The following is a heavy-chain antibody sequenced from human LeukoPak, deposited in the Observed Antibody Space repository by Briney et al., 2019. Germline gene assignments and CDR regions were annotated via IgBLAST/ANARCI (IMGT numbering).Heavy chain of an antibody. J-gene: IGHJ3*01. V-gene: IGHV5-51*01. D-gene: IGHD2-21*01. Sequence: GESLKISCKGSGYIFTNYWIGRVRQMPGKGLEWMGIIYPDDSDTRHSPSFRGQVTFSADKSISTAYLQWSSLKASDTAMYYCARPSAYGEDAFDVWGQGTLVTVSS. CDR3: ARPSAYGEDAFDV. CDR1: GYIFTNYW. CDR2: IYPDDSDT.